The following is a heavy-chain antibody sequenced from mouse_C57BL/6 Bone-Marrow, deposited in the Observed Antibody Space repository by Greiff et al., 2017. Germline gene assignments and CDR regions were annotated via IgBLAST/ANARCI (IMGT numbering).Heavy chain of an antibody. CDR1: GFNIKDDY. V-gene: IGHV14-4*01. Sequence: EVQRVESGAELVRPGASVKLSCTASGFNIKDDYMHWVKQRPEQGLEWIGWIDPENGDTEYASKFQGKATITADTSSNTAYLQLSSLTSEDTAVYYCTTWWFAYWGQGTLVTVSA. CDR2: IDPENGDT. J-gene: IGHJ3*01. CDR3: TTWWFAY.